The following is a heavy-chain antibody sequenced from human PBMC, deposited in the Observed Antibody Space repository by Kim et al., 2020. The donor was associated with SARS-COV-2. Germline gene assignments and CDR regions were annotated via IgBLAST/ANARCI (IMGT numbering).Heavy chain of an antibody. J-gene: IGHJ4*02. V-gene: IGHV3-23*01. CDR3: AKSNYGWYRFDY. D-gene: IGHD6-19*01. CDR2: INNVGGTT. Sequence: GGSLRLSCAASGFTFSSYAMSWVRQAPGKGLEWVSGINNVGGTTYYAGSVRGRFTISRDNSKNTLYVQMDNLRPEDTAVYYCAKSNYGWYRFDYWGQGTLVSVSS. CDR1: GFTFSSYA.